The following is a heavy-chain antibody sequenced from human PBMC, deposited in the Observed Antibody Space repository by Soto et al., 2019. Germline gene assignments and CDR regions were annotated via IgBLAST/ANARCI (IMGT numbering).Heavy chain of an antibody. CDR1: GFAFSSYW. D-gene: IGHD2-8*02. CDR3: VRGAGSGHYCFGMDV. V-gene: IGHV3-7*04. CDR2: IKQDGGGK. J-gene: IGHJ6*02. Sequence: EVQLVESGGGLVQPGGSLRLSCVASGFAFSSYWMSWVRQAPWKGLEWVANIKQDGGGKYYVDSVKGRFTISRDNTKNSLYRQMSSLRADCTAGYYCVRGAGSGHYCFGMDVWGQGTTVTFSS.